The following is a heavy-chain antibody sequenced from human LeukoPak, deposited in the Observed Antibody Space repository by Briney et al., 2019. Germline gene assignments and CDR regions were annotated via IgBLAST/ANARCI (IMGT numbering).Heavy chain of an antibody. CDR2: INHSGST. CDR1: AGSFSGYY. Sequence: SETLSLTCAVYAGSFSGYYWGWIRQPPGKWLEWIGEINHSGSTNYNTSLKRRVTISVDTSKNQFSLKLSSVTAADTAVYYCAGILWFGGRMAVWGKGTTVTVSS. V-gene: IGHV4-34*01. D-gene: IGHD3-10*01. CDR3: AGILWFGGRMAV. J-gene: IGHJ6*04.